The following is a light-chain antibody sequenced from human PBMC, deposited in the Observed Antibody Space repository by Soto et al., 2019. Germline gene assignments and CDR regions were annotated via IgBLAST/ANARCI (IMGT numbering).Light chain of an antibody. V-gene: IGKV4-1*01. Sequence: DIVLTQSPDSVAVSLGERATINCKSSQSVLFSINQKNYLAWYHQKPGQPPKLLIYWASIRESGVPTRFSGSGSGTNFTLTTSSLQAEDAAVYYCQQYYTTPPTFGLGTKVDIK. J-gene: IGKJ1*01. CDR3: QQYYTTPPT. CDR1: QSVLFSINQKNY. CDR2: WAS.